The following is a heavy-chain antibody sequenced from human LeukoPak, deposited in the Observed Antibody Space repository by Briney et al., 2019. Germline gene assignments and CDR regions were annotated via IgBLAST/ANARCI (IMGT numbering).Heavy chain of an antibody. J-gene: IGHJ4*02. D-gene: IGHD3-22*01. Sequence: PGGSLRLSCAASGFTFSSNGMSWVRKAPGEGLEWVSSISGSGDKTYYADSVKGRFTISRDNSKSTMYLQMNSLRAEDTAVYHCAKTNGYYDLWGQGTLVIVSS. CDR3: AKTNGYYDL. V-gene: IGHV3-23*01. CDR2: ISGSGDKT. CDR1: GFTFSSNG.